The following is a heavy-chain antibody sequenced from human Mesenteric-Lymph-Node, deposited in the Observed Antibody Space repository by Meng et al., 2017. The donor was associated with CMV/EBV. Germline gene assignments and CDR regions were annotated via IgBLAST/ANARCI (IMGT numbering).Heavy chain of an antibody. V-gene: IGHV1-8*01. J-gene: IGHJ4*02. CDR1: GYSFTNYD. D-gene: IGHD1-26*01. CDR3: APATSGSCVDY. CDR2: MNPNSGKS. Sequence: ASVKVSCKASGYSFTNYDIHWVRQATGQGLEWMGWMNPNSGKSGYAQKFQDRVIMTTNTSINTPYMELSSLRSEDTAVYYCAPATSGSCVDYWGQGTLVTVSS.